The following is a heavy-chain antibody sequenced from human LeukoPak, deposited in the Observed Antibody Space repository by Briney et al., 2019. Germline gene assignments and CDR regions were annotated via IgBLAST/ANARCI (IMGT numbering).Heavy chain of an antibody. CDR2: ISVYNGNT. CDR3: ARQQTWFGEFRHY. V-gene: IGHV1-18*01. J-gene: IGHJ4*02. CDR1: GYTFTSYG. Sequence: AWVKVSCKCSGYTFTSYGYSWVRQAPGQGLEWVGWISVYNGNTNHAQKLQGRVTMTSDTSTSTAYKELRSRRSDDTVVYYSARQQTWFGEFRHYWGQGTLVTVSS. D-gene: IGHD3-10*01.